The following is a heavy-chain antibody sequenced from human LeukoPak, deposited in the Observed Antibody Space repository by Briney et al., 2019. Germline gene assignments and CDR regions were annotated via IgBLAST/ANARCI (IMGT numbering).Heavy chain of an antibody. V-gene: IGHV4-59*01. CDR1: GGSISSDY. J-gene: IGHJ6*04. CDR2: IYYSGST. Sequence: SETLSLTCSVSGGSISSDYWSWIRQPPGKGLEWVGYIYYSGSTNYNPSLKSRVTISVDTSKNQFSLKLSSVTAADTAVYYCARDGLWFGASFYYGMDVWGKGTTVTVSS. CDR3: ARDGLWFGASFYYGMDV. D-gene: IGHD3-10*01.